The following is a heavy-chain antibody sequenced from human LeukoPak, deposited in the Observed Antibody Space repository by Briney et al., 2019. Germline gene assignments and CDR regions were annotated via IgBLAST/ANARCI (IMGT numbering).Heavy chain of an antibody. J-gene: IGHJ4*02. Sequence: GGSLRLSCAASGFTFSSYAMSWVRQAPGKGLEWVSAISGSGGNTYYADFVRGRFTISRDNSKNTLYLQMNSLRAEDTAVYYCAKGSSNVNLDFDYWGQGTLVTVSS. V-gene: IGHV3-23*01. CDR3: AKGSSNVNLDFDY. CDR1: GFTFSSYA. CDR2: ISGSGGNT. D-gene: IGHD6-13*01.